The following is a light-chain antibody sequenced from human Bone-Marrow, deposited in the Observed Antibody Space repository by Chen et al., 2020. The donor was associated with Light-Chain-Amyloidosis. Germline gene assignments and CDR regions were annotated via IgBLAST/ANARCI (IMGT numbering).Light chain of an antibody. CDR3: QVWDRSSDRPV. CDR2: DDS. Sequence: SYVLTQPSSVSVAPGQTATIACGGNNIGSTSVHWYQQTPGQAPLLVVYDDSDPPSGIPARLAGSNSGNTATLTISRVEAGDEADYYWQVWDRSSDRPVFGGGTKLTVL. V-gene: IGLV3-21*02. CDR1: NIGSTS. J-gene: IGLJ3*02.